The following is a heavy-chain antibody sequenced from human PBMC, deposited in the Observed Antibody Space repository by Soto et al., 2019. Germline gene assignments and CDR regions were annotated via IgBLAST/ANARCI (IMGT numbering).Heavy chain of an antibody. J-gene: IGHJ4*02. CDR1: GFTFVSYA. CDR2: ISASGGSA. D-gene: IGHD3-10*01. V-gene: IGHV3-23*01. Sequence: GGSLRLSCVASGFTFVSYAMSWVRQAPGKGLEWVSVISASGGSAYYADSVKGRFAISRDNSRNTLYLQMNSLRAEDTAVYYCAKGRFGDSVLTDFDYWGQGILVTVSS. CDR3: AKGRFGDSVLTDFDY.